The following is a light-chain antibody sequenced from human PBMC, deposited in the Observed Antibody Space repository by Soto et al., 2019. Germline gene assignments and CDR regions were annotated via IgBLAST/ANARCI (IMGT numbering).Light chain of an antibody. Sequence: QSVLTQPPSVSGAPGQRVTISCTGSSSNIGTGYDVHWYQQLPGKVPKRLISGDVNRPSGVPDRFSGSKSGTSASLAITGLRAEDEADYYYQSYDTSLGGSYVFGTGTKLTVL. J-gene: IGLJ1*01. CDR2: GDV. CDR3: QSYDTSLGGSYV. V-gene: IGLV1-40*01. CDR1: SSNIGTGYD.